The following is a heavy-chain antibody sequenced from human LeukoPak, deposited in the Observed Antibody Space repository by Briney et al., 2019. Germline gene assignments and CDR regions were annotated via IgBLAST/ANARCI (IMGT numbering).Heavy chain of an antibody. J-gene: IGHJ4*02. CDR2: IKGDGSEK. D-gene: IGHD2-2*01. CDR1: EFTFSNFW. V-gene: IGHV3-7*03. CDR3: ARNRYCSSTSCYDY. Sequence: PGGSLRLSCAASEFTFSNFWMSWVRQAPGKGLEWVANIKGDGSEKTYVDSVKGRFTVSRDNAKNSLFLQMDSVRAEDTAVYYCARNRYCSSTSCYDYWGQGTLVTVSS.